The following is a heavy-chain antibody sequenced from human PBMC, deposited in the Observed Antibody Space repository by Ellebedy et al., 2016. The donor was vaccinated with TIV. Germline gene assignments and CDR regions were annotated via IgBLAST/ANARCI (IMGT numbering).Heavy chain of an antibody. D-gene: IGHD6-19*01. CDR2: FGVSGDTT. CDR1: GFTFSTFA. J-gene: IGHJ4*02. V-gene: IGHV3-23*01. Sequence: GESLKISCAASGFTFSTFAMSWLRQAPGTGLDWVSGFGVSGDTTYYVDSVKGRFNIARDNSKNTLYLQMNSLRGEDTAVYYCAKLGTSWGQWLRFDYWGQGTLVTVSS. CDR3: AKLGTSWGQWLRFDY.